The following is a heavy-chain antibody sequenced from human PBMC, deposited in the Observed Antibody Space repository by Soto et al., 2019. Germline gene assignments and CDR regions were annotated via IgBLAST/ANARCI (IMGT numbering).Heavy chain of an antibody. J-gene: IGHJ4*02. CDR2: ISYDGSNK. CDR3: VKGCSGGSCYSDS. V-gene: IGHV3-30*18. Sequence: QVQLVESGGGVVQPGRSLRLSCAASGFTFSRYGMHWVRQAPGKGLEWVAVISYDGSNKYYGDSVKGRFTVSRDNSKNTLYLQMNSLRAEDTAVYYCVKGCSGGSCYSDSWGQGTLVTVSS. D-gene: IGHD2-15*01. CDR1: GFTFSRYG.